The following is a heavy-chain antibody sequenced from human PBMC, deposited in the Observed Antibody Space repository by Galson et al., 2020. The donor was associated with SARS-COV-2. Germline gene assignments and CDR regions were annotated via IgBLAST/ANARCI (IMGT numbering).Heavy chain of an antibody. Sequence: GGLLRLSCPASGFTFSSYAMHWVRQAPGKGLEWVAVISYDGSNKYYADSVKGRFTISRDNSKNTLYLQMNSLRAEDTAVYYFARALGSYYYFDYWGQGTLVTVSS. CDR2: ISYDGSNK. CDR1: GFTFSSYA. D-gene: IGHD1-26*01. V-gene: IGHV3-30*04. CDR3: ARALGSYYYFDY. J-gene: IGHJ4*02.